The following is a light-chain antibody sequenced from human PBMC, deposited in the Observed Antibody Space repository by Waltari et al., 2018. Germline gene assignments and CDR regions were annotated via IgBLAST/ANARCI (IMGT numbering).Light chain of an antibody. CDR1: SSNIGSNH. V-gene: IGLV1-47*01. CDR2: SNN. Sequence: QSVVTQPPSASGTPGQRVTISCSGSSSNIGSNHVYWYQQFPGMAPKLLIYSNNQRPSGFPDRVAGSKSGTAASLVISGLRSEDEADYCCAAWDDSLSSGVFGGGTKLTVL. CDR3: AAWDDSLSSGV. J-gene: IGLJ3*02.